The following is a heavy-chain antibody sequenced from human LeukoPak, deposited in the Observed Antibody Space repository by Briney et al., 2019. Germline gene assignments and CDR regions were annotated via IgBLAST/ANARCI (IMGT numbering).Heavy chain of an antibody. J-gene: IGHJ5*02. V-gene: IGHV4-4*07. D-gene: IGHD6-19*01. CDR3: ARAGSSGWYTWFDP. CDR1: GGSISSYY. CDR2: IYSSGST. Sequence: SETLSLTCTVSGGSISSYYWSWIRQPAGKGLEWIGRIYSSGSTNYNPSLKSRVTMSVDTSKNQFSLRLSSVTAADTAVYYCARAGSSGWYTWFDPWGQGTLVTVSS.